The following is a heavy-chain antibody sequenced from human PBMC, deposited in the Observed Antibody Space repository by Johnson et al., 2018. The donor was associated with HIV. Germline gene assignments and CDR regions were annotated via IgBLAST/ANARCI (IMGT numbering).Heavy chain of an antibody. V-gene: IGHV3-66*03. D-gene: IGHD4-17*01. J-gene: IGHJ3*02. CDR1: GFTVSSNY. Sequence: VQLVESGGGLIQPGGSLRLSCAASGFTVSSNYMSWVRQAPGKGLEWVSVIYSGGSTYYADSVKGRFTISRDNSKNTLYLQMNSLRAEDTAVYYCAKDAYDYGDYGAFDIWCQGTMVTVSS. CDR3: AKDAYDYGDYGAFDI. CDR2: IYSGGST.